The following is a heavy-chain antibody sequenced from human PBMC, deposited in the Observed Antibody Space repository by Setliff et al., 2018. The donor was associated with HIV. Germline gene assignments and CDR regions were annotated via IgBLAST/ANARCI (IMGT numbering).Heavy chain of an antibody. CDR1: GVSINRTDHY. D-gene: IGHD3-10*01. V-gene: IGHV4-39*01. Sequence: SETLSLTCSVSGVSINRTDHYWGWIRQPPGKGLEWIASVFYTGSTYYRPSLKSRVTLSVELSKNHFSLELTSVTAADTAVYYCARQSYYVTGSFYTDVFDLWGQGTVVTVSS. CDR2: VFYTGST. CDR3: ARQSYYVTGSFYTDVFDL. J-gene: IGHJ3*01.